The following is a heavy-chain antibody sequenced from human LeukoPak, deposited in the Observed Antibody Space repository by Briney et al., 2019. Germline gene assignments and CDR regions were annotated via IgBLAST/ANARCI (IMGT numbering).Heavy chain of an antibody. J-gene: IGHJ5*02. V-gene: IGHV3-30*02. CDR2: MRYDGNFE. Sequence: GGSLPHPYSVSGLPFSTYAMHWLGQPPAKGLAGVAFMRYDGNFEDYIDSVKGRFNISRDNSKKTLCLQMKSLMPEQTAVYYCAKRGDTGYDFSFYTWGQRTLVIVSS. D-gene: IGHD3-3*01. CDR3: AKRGDTGYDFSFYT. CDR1: GLPFSTYA.